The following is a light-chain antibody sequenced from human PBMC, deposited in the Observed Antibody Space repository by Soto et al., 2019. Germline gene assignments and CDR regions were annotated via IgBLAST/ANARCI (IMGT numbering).Light chain of an antibody. J-gene: IGLJ3*02. CDR1: TSNIGHNY. Sequence: QSVLTQPPSVSAAPGQTVTISCSGGTSNIGHNYVSWYQQLPGTAPTLLIYGNDKRPSGIPDRFSGSKSGTSATLAITGLQTGDEADYYCATWDTKLSAVFGGGTKVTVL. CDR2: GND. CDR3: ATWDTKLSAV. V-gene: IGLV1-51*01.